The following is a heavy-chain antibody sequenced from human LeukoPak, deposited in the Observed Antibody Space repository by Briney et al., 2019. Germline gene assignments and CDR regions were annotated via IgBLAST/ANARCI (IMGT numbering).Heavy chain of an antibody. CDR2: ISVDGSNE. J-gene: IGHJ3*02. D-gene: IGHD2-2*01. CDR1: GFTFSSYG. V-gene: IGHV3-30*03. CDR3: AGDLYQLLSDAFDI. Sequence: AGGSLRLSCAASGFTFSSYGMHWVRQAPGKGLEWVAVISVDGSNEYYADSVKGRFTISRDNSKNTLYLQMNSLRAEDTAVYYCAGDLYQLLSDAFDIWGQGTMVTVSS.